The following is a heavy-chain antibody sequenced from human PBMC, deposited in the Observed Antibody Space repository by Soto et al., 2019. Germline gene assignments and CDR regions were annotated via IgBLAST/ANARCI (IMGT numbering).Heavy chain of an antibody. V-gene: IGHV3-15*01. Sequence: GGSLRLSCAASGFTFSNAWMSWVRQAPGKGLEWVGRIKSKTDGGTTDYAAPVKGRFTISRDDSKNTLYLQMNSLKTEDTAVYYCTTDHMSYYDSSGSAMYYYGMDVWGQGTTVTAP. CDR2: IKSKTDGGTT. CDR1: GFTFSNAW. D-gene: IGHD3-22*01. CDR3: TTDHMSYYDSSGSAMYYYGMDV. J-gene: IGHJ6*02.